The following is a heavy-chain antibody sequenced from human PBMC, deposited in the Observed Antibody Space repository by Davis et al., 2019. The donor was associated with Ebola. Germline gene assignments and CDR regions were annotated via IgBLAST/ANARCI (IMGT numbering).Heavy chain of an antibody. Sequence: GGSLRLSCAASGFTVSSNYMSWVRQAPGKGLEWVSVIYSGGSTYYADSVKGRFTISRDNSKNTLYLQMNSLRAEDTAVYYCARDLGIAVARAQRKGYYGMDVWGQGTTVTVSS. CDR2: IYSGGST. J-gene: IGHJ6*02. CDR3: ARDLGIAVARAQRKGYYGMDV. V-gene: IGHV3-66*01. D-gene: IGHD6-19*01. CDR1: GFTVSSNY.